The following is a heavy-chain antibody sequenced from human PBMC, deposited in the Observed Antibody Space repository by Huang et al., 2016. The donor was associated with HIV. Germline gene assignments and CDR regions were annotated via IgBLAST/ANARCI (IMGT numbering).Heavy chain of an antibody. CDR1: GYTFTRYA. Sequence: QVQMVQSGSELRKPGASVKVSCQASGYTFTRYAMNWVRQAHGQGLEWMGWINTKPGNPTYAQAVPGRFVLSWDTSGSTADLQISSLEAEDTAVYYGARDYYDSRGYDIHAVVDYWGQGTLVTVSS. CDR3: ARDYYDSRGYDIHAVVDY. CDR2: INTKPGNP. J-gene: IGHJ4*02. V-gene: IGHV7-4-1*02. D-gene: IGHD3-22*01.